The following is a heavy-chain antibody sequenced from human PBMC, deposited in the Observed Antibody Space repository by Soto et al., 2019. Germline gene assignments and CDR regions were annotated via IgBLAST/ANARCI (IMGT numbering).Heavy chain of an antibody. CDR1: GGTFSSYA. V-gene: IGHV1-69*13. CDR2: IIPIFGTA. CDR3: ASSPDGDYVTIDLNWFDP. Sequence: SVKVSCKASGGTFSSYAISWVRQAPGQGLEWMGGIIPIFGTANYAQKFQGRVTITADESTSTAYMELSSLRSEDTAVYYCASSPDGDYVTIDLNWFDPWGQGTLVTVSS. J-gene: IGHJ5*02. D-gene: IGHD4-17*01.